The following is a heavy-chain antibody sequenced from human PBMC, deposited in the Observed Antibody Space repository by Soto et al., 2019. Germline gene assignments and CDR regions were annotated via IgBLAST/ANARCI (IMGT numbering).Heavy chain of an antibody. CDR2: ISYDGSNK. Sequence: SLRLSCTASGFTFSSYGMPWVRQAPGRGLEWVAVISYDGSNKHYADSEKGRFTISRDNSKNTLYLQMNSLRAEDTAVYYCAIDVGDGATSDLEDYWALRTLVPVS. CDR1: GFTFSSYG. V-gene: IGHV3-30*03. J-gene: IGHJ4*01. D-gene: IGHD2-2*01. CDR3: AIDVGDGATSDLEDY.